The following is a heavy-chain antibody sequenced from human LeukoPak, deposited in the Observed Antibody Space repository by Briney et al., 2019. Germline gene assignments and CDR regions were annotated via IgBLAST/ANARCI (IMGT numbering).Heavy chain of an antibody. CDR2: ISSSSSYI. D-gene: IGHD3-3*01. V-gene: IGHV3-21*01. CDR3: ARIWTIFGVVTYMDV. Sequence: NPGGSLRLSCAASGFTFSSYSMNWVRQAPGKGLEWVSSISSSSSYIYYADSVKGRFTISRDNAKNSLYLQMNSLRTEDTAVYYCARIWTIFGVVTYMDVWGKGTTVTVSS. CDR1: GFTFSSYS. J-gene: IGHJ6*03.